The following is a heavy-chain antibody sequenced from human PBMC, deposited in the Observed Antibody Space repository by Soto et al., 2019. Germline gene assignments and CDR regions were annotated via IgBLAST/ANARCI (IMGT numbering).Heavy chain of an antibody. CDR2: INAGNGNT. D-gene: IGHD3-10*01. Sequence: ASVKVSGKASGYTFTSYAMHWVRQAPGQRLEWMGWINAGNGNTKYSQKFQGRVTITRDTSASTAYMELSSLRSEDTAVYYCARSPYGSGSYFAIDYWGQGTLVTVSS. CDR3: ARSPYGSGSYFAIDY. CDR1: GYTFTSYA. V-gene: IGHV1-3*01. J-gene: IGHJ4*02.